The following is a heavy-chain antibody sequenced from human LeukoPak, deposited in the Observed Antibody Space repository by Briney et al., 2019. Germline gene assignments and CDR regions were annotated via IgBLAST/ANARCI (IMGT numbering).Heavy chain of an antibody. Sequence: PGGSLRLSCAASGFTFSSYWMHWVRQAPGKGLVWVSRINSDGSSTSCADSVRGRFSISRDNAKNTLYLQMNSLRAEDTAVYYCARGLSGYASSLGYWGQGTLVTVSA. J-gene: IGHJ4*02. V-gene: IGHV3-74*01. CDR2: INSDGSST. D-gene: IGHD6-6*01. CDR3: ARGLSGYASSLGY. CDR1: GFTFSSYW.